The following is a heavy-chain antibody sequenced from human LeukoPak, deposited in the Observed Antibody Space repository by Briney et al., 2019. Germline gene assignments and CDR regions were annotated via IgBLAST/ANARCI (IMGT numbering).Heavy chain of an antibody. Sequence: GGSLRLSCAASGFTFSDYFMSWIRQAPGKGLEWVSHIDSSSTIYYADSVKGRATISRDNAKNSLYLQMNSLRAEDTAVYYCARGRKQQQLVLNWFDPWGQGTLVTVSS. V-gene: IGHV3-11*04. CDR2: IDSSSTI. CDR1: GFTFSDYF. CDR3: ARGRKQQQLVLNWFDP. J-gene: IGHJ5*02. D-gene: IGHD6-13*01.